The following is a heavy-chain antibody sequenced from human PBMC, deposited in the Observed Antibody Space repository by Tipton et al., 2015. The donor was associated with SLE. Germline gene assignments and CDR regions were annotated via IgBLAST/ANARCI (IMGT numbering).Heavy chain of an antibody. J-gene: IGHJ3*01. V-gene: IGHV4-34*01. CDR3: AREARRTWRAFDV. Sequence: LRLSCAVYGGSFSGYYWSWIRQSPGKGLEWTGEINHSGITPYNTSLKSRVTISVDTSKNQFSLKVMSVTAADTAVYYCAREARRTWRAFDVWGQGTLVTVSS. CDR1: GGSFSGYY. CDR2: INHSGIT.